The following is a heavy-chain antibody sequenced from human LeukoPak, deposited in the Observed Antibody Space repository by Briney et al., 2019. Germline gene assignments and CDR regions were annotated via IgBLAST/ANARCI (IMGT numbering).Heavy chain of an antibody. CDR3: ARVYCSSTSCYGDRNFDY. Sequence: SETLSLTCTVSGGSISSSSYYWGWIRQPPGKGLEWFGSTYYSGSTYYNPSLKSRVTISVDTSKNQFSLKLSSVTAADTAVYYCARVYCSSTSCYGDRNFDYWSQGTLVTVSS. D-gene: IGHD2-2*01. V-gene: IGHV4-39*01. J-gene: IGHJ4*02. CDR2: TYYSGST. CDR1: GGSISSSSYY.